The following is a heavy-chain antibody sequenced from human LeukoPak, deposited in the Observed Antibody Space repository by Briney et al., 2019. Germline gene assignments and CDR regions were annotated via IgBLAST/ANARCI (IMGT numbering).Heavy chain of an antibody. CDR3: ARSWVAGYGTVLDY. V-gene: IGHV5-51*01. J-gene: IGHJ4*02. Sequence: GESLQISCKGSEYSFTNYWIAWVRQLPGQGLEWMGIIYPGDSDTRYTRYSPSFQGQVTISADKSISTAYLQWSSLKASDSAMYYCARSWVAGYGTVLDYWGQGTLVTVSS. CDR2: IYPGDSDTRYT. CDR1: EYSFTNYW. D-gene: IGHD6-19*01.